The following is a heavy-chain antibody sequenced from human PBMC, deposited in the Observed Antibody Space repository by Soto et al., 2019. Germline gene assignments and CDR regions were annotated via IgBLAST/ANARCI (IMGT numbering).Heavy chain of an antibody. Sequence: SETLSLTCTVSADSFSKYYWTWIRQPPGKGLEWIGYIYFNGNTKYNPSLEGRLTISIDTSKKEFSLKLSSVTAADAAVYYCASVTFGGIVLAHWGQGTLVTVSS. V-gene: IGHV4-59*01. CDR3: ASVTFGGIVLAH. CDR2: IYFNGNT. CDR1: ADSFSKYY. J-gene: IGHJ4*02. D-gene: IGHD3-16*01.